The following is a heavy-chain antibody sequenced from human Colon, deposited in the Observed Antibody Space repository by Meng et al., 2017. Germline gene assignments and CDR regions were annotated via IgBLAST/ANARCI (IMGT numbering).Heavy chain of an antibody. CDR3: ARAIAAAGSNWFDL. Sequence: QVPLVQSGAEVKKPGASVKVSCKASGYIFTNYDTNWVRQATGQGLEWMGWMNPNSGNTGYAQKFQGRVTMTRNASISTAYMELSSLRSDDTAVYYCARAIAAAGSNWFDLWGQGTLVTVSS. V-gene: IGHV1-8*01. D-gene: IGHD6-13*01. CDR1: GYIFTNYD. J-gene: IGHJ5*02. CDR2: MNPNSGNT.